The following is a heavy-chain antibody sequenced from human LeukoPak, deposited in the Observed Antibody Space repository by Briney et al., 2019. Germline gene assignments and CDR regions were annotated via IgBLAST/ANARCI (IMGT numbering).Heavy chain of an antibody. V-gene: IGHV3-30*18. CDR3: ANTWDYGDFIYYYGMGV. CDR1: GFTFSSYG. D-gene: IGHD4-17*01. Sequence: SGRSLRLSCAASGFTFSSYGMHWVRQAPGKGLGWVAVISYDGSNKYYADSVKGRFTISRDNSKNTLYLQMNSLRAEDTAVYYCANTWDYGDFIYYYGMGVWGQGTTVTVSS. CDR2: ISYDGSNK. J-gene: IGHJ6*02.